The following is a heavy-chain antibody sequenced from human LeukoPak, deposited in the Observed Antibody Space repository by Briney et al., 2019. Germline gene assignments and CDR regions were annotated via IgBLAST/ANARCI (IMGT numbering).Heavy chain of an antibody. V-gene: IGHV1-46*01. D-gene: IGHD6-19*01. CDR1: GYTFTSYY. J-gene: IGHJ4*02. Sequence: ASVKVSCKASGYTFTSYYMHWVRQAPGQGLEWMGIINPSGGSTSYAQKFQGRVTMTRDTSTSTAYMELSSLRSEDTAVYYCARAVAGTLYSYWGQGTLVTVSS. CDR3: ARAVAGTLYSY. CDR2: INPSGGST.